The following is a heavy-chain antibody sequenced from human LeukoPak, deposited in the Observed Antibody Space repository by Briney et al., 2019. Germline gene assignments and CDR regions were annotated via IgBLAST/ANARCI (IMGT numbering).Heavy chain of an antibody. CDR1: GFTFSSYG. Sequence: GGTLRLSCAASGFTFSSYGMSWVRQAPGKGLEWVSTISGSGDNTYYADSVKGRFTISRDNSKNTLYLQMNSLRAEDTAVYYCAKVTYGSGTYGAFDYWGQGTLVTVSS. CDR3: AKVTYGSGTYGAFDY. J-gene: IGHJ4*02. D-gene: IGHD3-10*01. CDR2: ISGSGDNT. V-gene: IGHV3-23*01.